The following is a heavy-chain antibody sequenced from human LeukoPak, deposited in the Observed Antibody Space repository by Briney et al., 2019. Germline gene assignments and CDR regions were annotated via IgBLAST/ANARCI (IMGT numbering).Heavy chain of an antibody. J-gene: IGHJ4*02. V-gene: IGHV3-20*04. CDR2: INWNGGST. Sequence: RPGGSLRLSCAASGFTFDDYGMSWVRQAPGKGLEWVSGINWNGGSTGYADSVKGRFTISRDNAKNSLYLQMDSLRAEDTALYYCTRGFGNGDYLSGFWGQGTLVTVSS. CDR1: GFTFDDYG. D-gene: IGHD4-17*01. CDR3: TRGFGNGDYLSGF.